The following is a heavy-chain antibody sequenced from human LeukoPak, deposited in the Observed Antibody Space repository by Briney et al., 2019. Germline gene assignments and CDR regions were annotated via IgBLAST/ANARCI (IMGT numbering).Heavy chain of an antibody. Sequence: QTGGSLRLSCAASGFTFSSYGMNWVRQAPGKGLEWLSYISSSGSTIYFADSVKGRFTISRDNAKNSLYLQMDSLRAEDTAVYHCARKTYYYGSGSYYPFDYWGQGTLVTVSS. CDR2: ISSSGSTI. V-gene: IGHV3-48*03. CDR1: GFTFSSYG. D-gene: IGHD3-10*01. CDR3: ARKTYYYGSGSYYPFDY. J-gene: IGHJ4*02.